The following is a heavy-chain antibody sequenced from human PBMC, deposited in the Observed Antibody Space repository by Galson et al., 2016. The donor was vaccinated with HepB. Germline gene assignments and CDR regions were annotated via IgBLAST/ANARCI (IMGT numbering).Heavy chain of an antibody. CDR2: INSDGSST. V-gene: IGHV3-74*01. CDR3: AKGGPRGEFDH. D-gene: IGHD3-16*01. Sequence: SLRLSCAASGFTFSSYWMHWVRQAPGKGLVWVSRINSDGSSTSYADSVKGRFTISRDNSKNTQYLQMNSLRAEDTAMYYCAKGGPRGEFDHWGQGTLVTVSS. J-gene: IGHJ4*02. CDR1: GFTFSSYW.